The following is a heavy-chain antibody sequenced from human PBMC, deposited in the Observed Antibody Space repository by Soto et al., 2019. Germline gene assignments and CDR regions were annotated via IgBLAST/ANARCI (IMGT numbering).Heavy chain of an antibody. Sequence: GGSLRLSCSASGFTFSSYDMHWVRQGPGKGLEWVSAIGTAGDTNYAGSVKGRFTISRENAKNSLYLQMNSLRAGDTAIYFCARAIGPTFFDYWGQGTLVSVSS. CDR2: IGTAGDT. CDR1: GFTFSSYD. CDR3: ARAIGPTFFDY. J-gene: IGHJ4*02. V-gene: IGHV3-13*04. D-gene: IGHD3-22*01.